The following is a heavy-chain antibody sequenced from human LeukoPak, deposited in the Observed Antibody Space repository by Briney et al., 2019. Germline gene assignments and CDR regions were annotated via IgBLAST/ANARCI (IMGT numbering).Heavy chain of an antibody. D-gene: IGHD6-19*01. CDR1: GDSVSSKIVA. V-gene: IGHV6-1*01. CDR3: ARGAVAEFDY. CDR2: TYYRSKWYY. J-gene: IGHJ4*02. Sequence: SQTLSLNCAISGDSVSSKIVAWNWIRQSPSRGLEWLGRTYYRSKWYYDYAVSMKSRITINPDTSKNQFSLQLNSVTPEDTAVYYCARGAVAEFDYWGQGTLVTVSS.